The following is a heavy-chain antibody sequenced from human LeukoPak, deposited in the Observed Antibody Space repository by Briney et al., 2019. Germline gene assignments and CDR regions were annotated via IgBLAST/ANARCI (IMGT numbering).Heavy chain of an antibody. J-gene: IGHJ4*02. V-gene: IGHV3-23*01. CDR2: ISGSG. D-gene: IGHD3-16*01. CDR1: GFTFSNYA. Sequence: GGSLRLSCAASGFTFSNYAMTWVRQAPGKGLGWLSIISGSGDSVKGQFTISRDNSKNTLYLEMDSLRVEDTAVYYCARIPQAAIYTVPNFDYWGQGTLVTVSS. CDR3: ARIPQAAIYTVPNFDY.